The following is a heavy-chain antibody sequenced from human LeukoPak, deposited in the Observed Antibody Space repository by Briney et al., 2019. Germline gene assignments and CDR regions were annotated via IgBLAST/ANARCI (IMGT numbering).Heavy chain of an antibody. D-gene: IGHD3-3*01. Sequence: GGSLRLSCAASGFTASSNYMSWVRQAPGKGLEWVSVIYSGGSTYYADSVKGRFTISRDNSENTLYLQMNSLRAEDTAGYYCVRMATSVFWSGYPPGYFDYWGQGTLVTVSS. CDR3: VRMATSVFWSGYPPGYFDY. CDR2: IYSGGST. J-gene: IGHJ4*02. V-gene: IGHV3-53*01. CDR1: GFTASSNY.